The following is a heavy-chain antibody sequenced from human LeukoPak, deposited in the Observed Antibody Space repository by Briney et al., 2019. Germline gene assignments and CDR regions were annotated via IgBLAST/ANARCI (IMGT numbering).Heavy chain of an antibody. CDR3: ARFYGSGHYFDY. CDR1: GGSFSGYY. J-gene: IGHJ4*02. D-gene: IGHD3-10*01. Sequence: PSETLSLTCAVYGGSFSGYYWSWIRQPPGKGLEWIGEINHSGSTNYIPSLKSRVTISVDTSKNQFSLKLSSVTAADTAVYYCARFYGSGHYFDYWGQGTLVTVSS. CDR2: INHSGST. V-gene: IGHV4-34*01.